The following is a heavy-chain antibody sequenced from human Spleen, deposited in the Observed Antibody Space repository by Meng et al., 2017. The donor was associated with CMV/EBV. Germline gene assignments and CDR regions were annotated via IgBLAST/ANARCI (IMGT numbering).Heavy chain of an antibody. CDR2: INPNSGGT. D-gene: IGHD1-1*01. V-gene: IGHV1-2*02. J-gene: IGHJ2*01. Sequence: ASVKVSCKASGYTFTGYYMHWVRQAPGQGLEWMGWINPNSGGTNYAQKFQGRVTMTRDTSISAAYMELNRLRSDDTAVYYCARPLKLDMGGWYFDLWGRGTLVTSPQ. CDR3: ARPLKLDMGGWYFDL. CDR1: GYTFTGYY.